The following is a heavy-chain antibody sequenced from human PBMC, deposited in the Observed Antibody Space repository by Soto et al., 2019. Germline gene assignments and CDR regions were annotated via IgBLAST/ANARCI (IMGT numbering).Heavy chain of an antibody. J-gene: IGHJ4*02. CDR2: IYHSGST. CDR3: ARDPGDDYGDYFDY. CDR1: GGSISSSNW. D-gene: IGHD4-17*01. Sequence: SETLSLTCAVSGGSISSSNWWSWVRQPPGKGLEWIGEIYHSGSTNYNPSLKSRVTLSVDKSKNQFSLKLSSVTAADTAVYYCARDPGDDYGDYFDYWGQGTLVTVSS. V-gene: IGHV4-4*02.